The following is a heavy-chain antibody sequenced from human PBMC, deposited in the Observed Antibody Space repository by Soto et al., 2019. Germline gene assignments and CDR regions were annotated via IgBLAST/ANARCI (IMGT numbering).Heavy chain of an antibody. J-gene: IGHJ6*03. CDR2: IKSKTDGGTT. CDR1: GFTFSNAW. V-gene: IGHV3-15*01. D-gene: IGHD4-17*01. Sequence: GGSLRLSCAASGFTFSNAWMSWVRQAPGKGLEWVGRIKSKTDGGTTDYAAPVKGRFTISRDDSKNTLYLQMNSLKTEDTAVYYCTTAVRVRYGDYVGYYYYYMDVWGKGTTVTVSS. CDR3: TTAVRVRYGDYVGYYYYYMDV.